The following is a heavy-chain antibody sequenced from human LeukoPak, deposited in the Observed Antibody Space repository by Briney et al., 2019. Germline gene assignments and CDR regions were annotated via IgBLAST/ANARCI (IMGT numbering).Heavy chain of an antibody. CDR1: GFTFSSYA. CDR3: ARDRDSSGWQPDY. J-gene: IGHJ4*02. D-gene: IGHD6-19*01. V-gene: IGHV3-30*04. CDR2: ISYDGSNK. Sequence: PGGSLRLSCAASGFTFSSYAMHWVRQAPGKGLEWVAVISYDGSNKYYADSVKGRFTISRDNSKNTLYLQMNSLRAEDTAVYYCARDRDSSGWQPDYWGQGTLVTVSS.